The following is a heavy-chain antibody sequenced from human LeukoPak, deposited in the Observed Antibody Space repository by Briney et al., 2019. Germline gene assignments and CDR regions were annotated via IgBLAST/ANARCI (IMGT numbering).Heavy chain of an antibody. CDR1: GFSFSGSA. V-gene: IGHV3-73*01. D-gene: IGHD6-19*01. J-gene: IGHJ4*02. CDR2: IRSNANSCAT. CDR3: TSKAPKLYSSGWYEGNYFDY. Sequence: PGGSLRLSCAASGFSFSGSAMHWVRQASGKGLEWVGRIRSNANSCATAYAASVKGRFTISRDDSKNTAYLQMNSLKTEDTAVYYCTSKAPKLYSSGWYEGNYFDYWGQGTLVTVSS.